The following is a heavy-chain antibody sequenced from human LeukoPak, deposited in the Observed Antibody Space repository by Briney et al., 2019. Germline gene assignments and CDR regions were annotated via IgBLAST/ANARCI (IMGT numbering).Heavy chain of an antibody. CDR2: ICYSGSP. J-gene: IGHJ4*02. V-gene: IGHV4-59*06. CDR1: GGSFSGYY. CDR3: ASYGFWTAYYTSGGDRDYFDL. D-gene: IGHD3/OR15-3a*01. Sequence: SETLSLTCAVYGGSFSGYYWSWIRQPPGKGLEWIGYICYSGSPYYNPSLKTRLAISADTSKNQFSLKLSSVSAADTAVYYCASYGFWTAYYTSGGDRDYFDLWGQGTLVAVSS.